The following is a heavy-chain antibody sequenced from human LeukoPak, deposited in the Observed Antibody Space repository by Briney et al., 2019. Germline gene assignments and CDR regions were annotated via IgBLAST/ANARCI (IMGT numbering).Heavy chain of an antibody. CDR1: GGSVTDYY. D-gene: IGHD4-23*01. CDR3: ARDSTVVTRSGFDY. V-gene: IGHV4-59*02. Sequence: SETLSLTCTVSGGSVTDYYWSWIRQSPGKGLEWIGYIYYTGTSYNPSLKSRVTISVDTSKNQFCLRLYSVTAADTAVYYCARDSTVVTRSGFDYWGQGTLVTVSS. CDR2: IYYTGT. J-gene: IGHJ4*02.